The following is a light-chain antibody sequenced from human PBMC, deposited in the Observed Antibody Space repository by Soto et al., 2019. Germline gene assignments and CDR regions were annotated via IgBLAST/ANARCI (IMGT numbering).Light chain of an antibody. V-gene: IGLV2-14*01. CDR1: SSDVCGYNY. CDR3: CSYTSSSTPNYV. Sequence: QSALTQPASVSGSPGQSITISCTGTSSDVCGYNYVSWYQQHPGKAPKLMIYDVSDRPSGVSNRFSGSKSGNTASLTISGLQAEDEADYYCCSYTSSSTPNYVFGIGTKVTVL. CDR2: DVS. J-gene: IGLJ1*01.